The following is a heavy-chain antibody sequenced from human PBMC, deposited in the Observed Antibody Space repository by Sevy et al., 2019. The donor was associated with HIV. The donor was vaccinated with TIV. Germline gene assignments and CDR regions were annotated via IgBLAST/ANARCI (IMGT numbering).Heavy chain of an antibody. CDR3: AKAMYYYDSSAPGY. Sequence: GGSLRLSCAASGFTFSSYAMSWVRQAPGKGLEWVSAISGSGGSTYYADSVKGRFTISRDNSKNTLYLQVNSLRAEDTAVYYCAKAMYYYDSSAPGYWGQGTLVTVSS. D-gene: IGHD3-22*01. V-gene: IGHV3-23*01. CDR2: ISGSGGST. CDR1: GFTFSSYA. J-gene: IGHJ4*02.